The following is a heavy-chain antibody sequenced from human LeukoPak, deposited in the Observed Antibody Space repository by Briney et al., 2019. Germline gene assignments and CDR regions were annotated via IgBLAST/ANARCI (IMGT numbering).Heavy chain of an antibody. D-gene: IGHD2-21*01. V-gene: IGHV6-1*01. CDR2: TYDRSTWYN. CDR3: VRQCRDSESYCGLHV. CDR1: GDRVSSNSAA. J-gene: IGHJ6*02. Sequence: SQTLSLTCAISGDRVSSNSAAWDWIRQSPLRGLEWLARTYDRSTWYNDSAPSVKSRITINPDTSKNQFSLQLNSMTPEITARDYCVRQCRDSESYCGLHVWGEEPTDSVS.